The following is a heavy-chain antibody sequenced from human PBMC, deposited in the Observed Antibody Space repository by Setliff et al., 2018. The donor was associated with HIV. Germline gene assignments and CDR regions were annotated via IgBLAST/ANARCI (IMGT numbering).Heavy chain of an antibody. CDR1: GFTFSRSA. D-gene: IGHD5-18*01. CDR3: ARAASGNIQYFDY. CDR2: ISNDGSNK. V-gene: IGHV3-30*07. J-gene: IGHJ4*02. Sequence: PGGSLRLSCAASGFTFSRSAVHWVRQAPGKGLEWVAVISNDGSNKFYADSVKGRFTISRDNAKNTLYLQMNSLRAEDTAVYYCARAASGNIQYFDYWGQGTLVTVSS.